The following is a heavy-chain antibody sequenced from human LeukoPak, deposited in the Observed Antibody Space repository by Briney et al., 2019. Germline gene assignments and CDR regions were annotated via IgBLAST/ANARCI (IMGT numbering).Heavy chain of an antibody. CDR1: GFTFSSYW. Sequence: PGGSLRLSCAASGFTFSSYWMSWVRQAPGKGLEWVANIKQDGSEKYYVDSVKGPFTISRDNAKNSLYLQMNSLRAEDTAVYYCARLSPYYYDSSGYYHVWGQGTLVTVSS. CDR3: ARLSPYYYDSSGYYHV. D-gene: IGHD3-22*01. J-gene: IGHJ4*02. V-gene: IGHV3-7*01. CDR2: IKQDGSEK.